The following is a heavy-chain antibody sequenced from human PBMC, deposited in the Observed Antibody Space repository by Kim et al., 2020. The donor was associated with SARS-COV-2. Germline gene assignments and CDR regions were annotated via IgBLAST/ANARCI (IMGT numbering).Heavy chain of an antibody. Sequence: GGSLRLSCAASGFTFSSYSMNWVRQAPGKGLEWVSYISSSSSTIYYADSVKGRFTISRDNAKNSLYLQMNSLRDEDTAVYYCARVCSSTSCQSHYGMDVWGQGTTVTVSS. V-gene: IGHV3-48*02. J-gene: IGHJ6*02. CDR2: ISSSSSTI. CDR1: GFTFSSYS. D-gene: IGHD2-2*01. CDR3: ARVCSSTSCQSHYGMDV.